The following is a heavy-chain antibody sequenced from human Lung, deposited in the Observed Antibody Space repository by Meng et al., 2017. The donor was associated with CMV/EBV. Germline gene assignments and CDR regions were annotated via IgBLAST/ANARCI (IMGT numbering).Heavy chain of an antibody. CDR2: TIHSGST. V-gene: IGHV4-34*01. CDR1: GGSFSGYY. D-gene: IGHD2-2*02. J-gene: IGHJ6*02. Sequence: SQTLSLTCAVHGGSFSGYYWSWIRQPPGKGLEWIGETIHSGSTNYNPSLKSRVTISVDTTKNQFSLKLSSVTAADTAGYYCARGRGKPAAISSYGMDVWGQGXTVTVSS. CDR3: ARGRGKPAAISSYGMDV.